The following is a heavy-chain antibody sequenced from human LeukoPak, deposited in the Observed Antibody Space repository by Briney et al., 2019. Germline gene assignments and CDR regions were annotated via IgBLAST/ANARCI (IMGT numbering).Heavy chain of an antibody. J-gene: IGHJ4*02. CDR3: ARDRRLVGHLD. CDR2: IYHSGST. V-gene: IGHV4-30-2*01. CDR1: GGSISSGGYY. D-gene: IGHD2-2*01. Sequence: PSETLSLTCTVSGGSISSGGYYWSWIRQPPGKGLEWIGYIYHSGSTYYNPSLKSRVTISVDRSKNQFSLKLSSVTAADTAVYYCARDRRLVGHLDWGQGTLVTVSS.